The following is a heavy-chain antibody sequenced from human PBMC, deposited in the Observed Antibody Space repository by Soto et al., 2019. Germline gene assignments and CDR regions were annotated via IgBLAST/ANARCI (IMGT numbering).Heavy chain of an antibody. J-gene: IGHJ3*02. CDR3: ARHDRVGASRAFDT. V-gene: IGHV4-38-2*01. Sequence: XETLSLTCAVSGYSISSGYYWGWIRQPPVKGLEWIGSIYHSGSTYYNPSLKGRVTISVDTSKNQFSLKLSSVTAADTAVYYCARHDRVGASRAFDTWGQGTMVTVSS. D-gene: IGHD1-26*01. CDR2: IYHSGST. CDR1: GYSISSGYY.